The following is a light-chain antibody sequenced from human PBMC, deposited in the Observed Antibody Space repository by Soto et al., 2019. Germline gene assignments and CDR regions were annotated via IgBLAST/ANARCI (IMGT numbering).Light chain of an antibody. CDR1: QSISISL. Sequence: IMLTQSTGTLSFSPRERASLSCSARQSISISLLACYQQKRGQSPRLIIYGAASRATGIPERFSGRASGTDFTLTISRLEIEDLAVYYWQQYNNWPLHSFGQGTKVDI. CDR2: GAA. J-gene: IGKJ2*03. CDR3: QQYNNWPLHS. V-gene: IGKV3-20*01.